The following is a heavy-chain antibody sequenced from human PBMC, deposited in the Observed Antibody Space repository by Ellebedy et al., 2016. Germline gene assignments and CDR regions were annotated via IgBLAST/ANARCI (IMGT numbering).Heavy chain of an antibody. CDR2: IKNKANTYNT. D-gene: IGHD1-26*01. CDR3: ATVGATR. CDR1: GFTFDNYG. J-gene: IGHJ4*02. Sequence: GESLKISCAASGFTFDNYGMSWVRQAPGKGLEWVGRIKNKANTYNTEYAASVKGRVTISRDDSKNSVYLQVNSLKTEDTAVYYCATVGATRWGQGTLVIVSS. V-gene: IGHV3-72*01.